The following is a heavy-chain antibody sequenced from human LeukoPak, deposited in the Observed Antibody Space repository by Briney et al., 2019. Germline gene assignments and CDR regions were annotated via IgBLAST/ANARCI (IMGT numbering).Heavy chain of an antibody. J-gene: IGHJ5*02. D-gene: IGHD1-7*01. V-gene: IGHV3-53*01. CDR3: ARARYNWNSVWFDP. CDR2: IYSGGST. Sequence: GGSLRLSCAASGFTVSSNYMSWVRQAPGKGLEWVSVIYSGGSTYYADSVKGRFTISRDNSKNTLYLPMNSLRAEDTAVYYCARARYNWNSVWFDPWGQGTLVTVSS. CDR1: GFTVSSNY.